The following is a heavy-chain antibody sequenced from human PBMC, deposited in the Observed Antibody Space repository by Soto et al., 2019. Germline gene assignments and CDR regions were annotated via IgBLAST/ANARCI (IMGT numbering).Heavy chain of an antibody. V-gene: IGHV4-34*01. CDR1: GGSFSGYY. CDR3: ARGVLRYFDWLSKLNWFDP. CDR2: INHSGST. Sequence: QVQLQQWGAGLLKPSETLSLTCAVYGGSFSGYYWSWIRQPPGKGLEWIGEINHSGSTNYNPSLKSRVTISVDTSKNQFSLKLSSVTAADTAVYYCARGVLRYFDWLSKLNWFDPWGQGTLVTVSS. J-gene: IGHJ5*02. D-gene: IGHD3-9*01.